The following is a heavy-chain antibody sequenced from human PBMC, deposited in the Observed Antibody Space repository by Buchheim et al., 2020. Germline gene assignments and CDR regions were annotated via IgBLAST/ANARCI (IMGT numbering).Heavy chain of an antibody. D-gene: IGHD1-7*01. CDR2: IGVGGDT. Sequence: EVQLVESGGGLVEPGGSLRLSCAASGFTFSNYEMHWVRQVIGKGLEWVSTIGVGGDTYYPGSVKGRFTISRETAKNSLYLQMISLRAGDTAVYYCSRGAGELELRTMDVWGQGTT. J-gene: IGHJ6*02. CDR1: GFTFSNYE. V-gene: IGHV3-13*04. CDR3: SRGAGELELRTMDV.